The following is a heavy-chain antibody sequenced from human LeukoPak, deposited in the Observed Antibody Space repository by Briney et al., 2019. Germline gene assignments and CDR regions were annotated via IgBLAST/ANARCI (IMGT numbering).Heavy chain of an antibody. J-gene: IGHJ3*02. CDR1: GGSFSGYY. CDR2: INHSGST. V-gene: IGHV4-34*01. D-gene: IGHD4-17*01. Sequence: SETLSLTCAVYGGSFSGYYWSWIRQPPGKGLGWIGEINHSGSTNYNPSLKSRVTISVDTSKNQFSLKLSSVTAADTAVYYCARGLDYGDYVGDAFDIWGQGTMVTVSS. CDR3: ARGLDYGDYVGDAFDI.